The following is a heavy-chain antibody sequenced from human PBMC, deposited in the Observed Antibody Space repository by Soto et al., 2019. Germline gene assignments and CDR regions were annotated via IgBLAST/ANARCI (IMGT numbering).Heavy chain of an antibody. V-gene: IGHV3-23*01. CDR2: ISGSGGST. CDR1: GFTFSSYA. CDR3: ARVTGPPLGRGIAARPGPMDV. J-gene: IGHJ6*02. D-gene: IGHD6-6*01. Sequence: PGGSLRLSCAASGFTFSSYAMSWVRQAPGKGLEWVSAISGSGGSTYYADSVKGRFTISRDNSKNTLYLQMNSLRAEDTAVYYCARVTGPPLGRGIAARPGPMDVWGQGTTVTVSS.